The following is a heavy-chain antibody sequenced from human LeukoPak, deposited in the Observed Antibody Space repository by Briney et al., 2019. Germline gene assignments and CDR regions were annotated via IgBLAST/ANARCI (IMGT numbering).Heavy chain of an antibody. CDR2: ISGGGIT. J-gene: IGHJ4*02. Sequence: GGSLRLSCAASGFTFSSYAMSWVRQAPGKGLEWVSVISGGGITYYTDSVKGRFTISRDNSKNTLYLQMNSLRAEDTAVYYCGRVVYSAHFDYWGQGTLVTVSS. V-gene: IGHV3-53*01. CDR1: GFTFSSYA. D-gene: IGHD1-26*01. CDR3: GRVVYSAHFDY.